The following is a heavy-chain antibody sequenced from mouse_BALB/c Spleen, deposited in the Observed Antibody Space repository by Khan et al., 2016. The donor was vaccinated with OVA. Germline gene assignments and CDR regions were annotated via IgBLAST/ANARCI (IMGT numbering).Heavy chain of an antibody. Sequence: VQLKQSGPELEKPGASVKISCKASGYSFTGYNMNWVKQSTGKSLEWIGNIDPYYGGISYNQQFKGKATLTVDKSSSTAYMQLKSLTSEDSAVYYCARSTWYFEVWGAGTTVTVSS. CDR1: GYSFTGYN. CDR3: ARSTWYFEV. J-gene: IGHJ1*01. CDR2: IDPYYGGI. V-gene: IGHV1-39*01.